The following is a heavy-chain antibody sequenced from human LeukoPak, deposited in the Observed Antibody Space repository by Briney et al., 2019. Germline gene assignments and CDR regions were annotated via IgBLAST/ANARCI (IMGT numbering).Heavy chain of an antibody. V-gene: IGHV4-59*11. D-gene: IGHD3-22*01. CDR2: INYSGST. Sequence: PETLSLTCTVSGGSISSHYWSWIRQPPGKGLEWIGFINYSGSTTYNPSHKSRVTISVDTSKNQFSLKLSSVTAADTAVYYCARGDYYDSSGFESWGQGTLVTVSS. CDR3: ARGDYYDSSGFES. J-gene: IGHJ4*02. CDR1: GGSISSHY.